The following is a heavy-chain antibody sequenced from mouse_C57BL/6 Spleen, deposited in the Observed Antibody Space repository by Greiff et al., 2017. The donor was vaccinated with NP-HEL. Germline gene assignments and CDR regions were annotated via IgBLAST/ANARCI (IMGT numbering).Heavy chain of an antibody. J-gene: IGHJ2*01. V-gene: IGHV1-26*01. CDR2: INPNNGGT. D-gene: IGHD2-2*01. CDR3: ARYGYDRVFDY. Sequence: VQLQQSGPELVKPGASVKISCKASGYTFTDYYMNWVKQSHGKSLEWIGDINPNNGGTSYNQKFKGKATLTVDKSSSTAYMELRSLTSADSAGYYCARYGYDRVFDYWGQGTTLTVSS. CDR1: GYTFTDYY.